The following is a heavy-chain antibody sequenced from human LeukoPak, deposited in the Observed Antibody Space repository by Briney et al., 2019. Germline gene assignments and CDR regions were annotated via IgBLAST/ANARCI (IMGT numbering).Heavy chain of an antibody. CDR2: VSTSSSYI. V-gene: IGHV3-21*01. D-gene: IGHD3-10*01. CDR3: AGVFGELLFTDY. J-gene: IGHJ4*02. Sequence: GGSLRLSCEASGFILSRYSMNWVRQAPGKGLEWVSSVSTSSSYIYYADSVKGRFTISRDNAKNSLYLQMNSLRAEDTAAYYCAGVFGELLFTDYWGQGTLVTVSS. CDR1: GFILSRYS.